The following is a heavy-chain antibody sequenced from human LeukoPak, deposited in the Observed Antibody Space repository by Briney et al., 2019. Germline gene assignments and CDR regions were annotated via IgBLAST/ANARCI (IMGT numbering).Heavy chain of an antibody. CDR1: GFAFSTYW. CDR3: ARDKVVGATVLDY. J-gene: IGHJ4*02. Sequence: PGGSLRLSCAGSGFAFSTYWMSWVRQAPGKGLEWVANIKQDGGEMYYVDSVKGRFTISRDNAKTSLYLQMNSLRAEGTAVYYCARDKVVGATVLDYWGQGTLVTVSS. CDR2: IKQDGGEM. V-gene: IGHV3-7*01. D-gene: IGHD1-26*01.